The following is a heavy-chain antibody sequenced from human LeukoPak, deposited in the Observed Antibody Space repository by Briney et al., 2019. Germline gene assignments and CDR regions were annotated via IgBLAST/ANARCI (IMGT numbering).Heavy chain of an antibody. CDR3: AKDLYDSVWVAFDY. D-gene: IGHD3-22*01. CDR2: ISSSSSYI. CDR1: GLPSITIA. V-gene: IGHV3-21*04. Sequence: GGPLRLSFAASGLPSITIALNWFPRPPGKGRDGAYSISSSSSYIYYADSVKGRFTISRDNAKNSLYLQMNSLRAEDTALYYCAKDLYDSVWVAFDYWGQGTLVTVSS. J-gene: IGHJ4*02.